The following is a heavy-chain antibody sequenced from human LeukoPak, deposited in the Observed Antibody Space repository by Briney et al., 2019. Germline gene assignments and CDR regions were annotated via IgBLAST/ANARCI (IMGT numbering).Heavy chain of an antibody. CDR1: GFTFSSYA. CDR3: AKEGGYSSSWFYAFDI. J-gene: IGHJ3*02. D-gene: IGHD6-13*01. Sequence: PGGSLRLSCAASGFTFSSYAMSWVRQAPGKGLEWVSLISTSGSSTYYADSVRGRFTISRDNAKNSLYLQMNSLRAEDTALYYCAKEGGYSSSWFYAFDIWGQGTMVTVSS. CDR2: ISTSGSST. V-gene: IGHV3-23*01.